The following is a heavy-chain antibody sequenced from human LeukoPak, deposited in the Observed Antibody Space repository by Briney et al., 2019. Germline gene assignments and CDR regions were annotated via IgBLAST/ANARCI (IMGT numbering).Heavy chain of an antibody. V-gene: IGHV4-4*02. J-gene: IGHJ4*02. CDR1: GGSIDITNY. CDR3: TREDRPFCPFAY. CDR2: ISHDGTT. Sequence: SGTLSLTCGASGGSIDITNYWSWVRQAPGKGLEWTGEISHDGTTNHNPSLRSRVAMSLDRANNQFSLSLTSVTAADTAVYYCTREDRPFCPFAYWGQGVLVTVSS. D-gene: IGHD3-22*01.